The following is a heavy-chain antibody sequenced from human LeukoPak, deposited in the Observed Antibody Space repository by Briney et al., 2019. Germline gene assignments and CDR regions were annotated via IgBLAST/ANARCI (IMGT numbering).Heavy chain of an antibody. CDR3: ARDVADI. CDR2: ARNKANSYTT. J-gene: IGHJ3*02. CDR1: GLTFGDDY. V-gene: IGHV3-72*01. Sequence: PGGSLRLSCAASGLTFGDDYMDWVRQAPGKGLEWVGRARNKANSYTTEYAGSVKGRFIISRDDSKNSLYLQMNNLKTEDTAVYYCARDVADIWGQGTMVTVSS.